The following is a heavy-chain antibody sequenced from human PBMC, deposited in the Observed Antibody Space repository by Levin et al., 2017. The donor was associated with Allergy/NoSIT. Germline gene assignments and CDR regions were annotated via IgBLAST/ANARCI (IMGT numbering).Heavy chain of an antibody. CDR1: GYTFTGYY. Sequence: ASVKVSCKASGYTFTGYYVHWVRQAPGQGLEWMGWIDPFSGDTNYAQKFQGKVTMTRDTMNTAYLELSSLRSDDTAVYYCARFPPTYKLLGNPPKDFYYGVDVWGQGTTVSVSS. V-gene: IGHV1-2*02. J-gene: IGHJ6*02. CDR3: ARFPPTYKLLGNPPKDFYYGVDV. D-gene: IGHD1-14*01. CDR2: IDPFSGDT.